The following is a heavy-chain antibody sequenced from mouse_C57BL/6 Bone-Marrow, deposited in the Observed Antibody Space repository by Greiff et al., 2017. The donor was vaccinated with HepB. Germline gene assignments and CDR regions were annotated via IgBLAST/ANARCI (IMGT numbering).Heavy chain of an antibody. Sequence: RLEWVAYISNGGGSTYYPDTVKGRFTISRDNAKNTLYLQMSRLKSEDTAMYFCARQVLLRYFDVWGTGTTVTVSS. V-gene: IGHV5-12*01. J-gene: IGHJ1*03. CDR2: ISNGGGST. D-gene: IGHD1-1*01. CDR3: ARQVLLRYFDV.